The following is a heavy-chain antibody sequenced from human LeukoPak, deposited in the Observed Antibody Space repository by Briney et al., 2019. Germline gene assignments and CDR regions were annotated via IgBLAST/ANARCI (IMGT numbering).Heavy chain of an antibody. J-gene: IGHJ4*02. D-gene: IGHD3-22*01. CDR3: ARGRTSGYAGTFDY. V-gene: IGHV3-48*03. Sequence: PGGSLRLSCAASGFTFSSYEMNWVRQARGKGLEWVSYISSSASTIYYADSVKGRFTISRDNAKNSLYLQMNSLRAEDTAVYYCARGRTSGYAGTFDYWGQGTLVTVSS. CDR1: GFTFSSYE. CDR2: ISSSASTI.